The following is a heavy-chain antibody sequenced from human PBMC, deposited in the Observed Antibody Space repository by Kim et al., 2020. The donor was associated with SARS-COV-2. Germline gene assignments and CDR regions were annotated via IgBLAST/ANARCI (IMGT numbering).Heavy chain of an antibody. J-gene: IGHJ4*02. CDR3: ARGPETIFDY. CDR2: T. V-gene: IGHV4-31*02. D-gene: IGHD2-2*01. Sequence: TYYNPSLKSRVTISVDTSKNQFSLKLSSVTAADTAVYYCARGPETIFDYWGQGTLVTVSS.